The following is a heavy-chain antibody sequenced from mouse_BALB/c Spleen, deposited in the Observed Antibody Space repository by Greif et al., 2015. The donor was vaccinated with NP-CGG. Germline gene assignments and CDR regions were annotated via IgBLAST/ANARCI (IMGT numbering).Heavy chain of an antibody. CDR2: INSNGGST. Sequence: EVQLQESGGGLVQPGGSLKLSCAASGFTFSSYGMSWARQTPDKRLELVATINSNGGSTYYPDSVKGRFTISRDNAKNTLYLQMSSLKSEDTAMYYCARSYGYPDYWGQGTTLTVSS. V-gene: IGHV5-6-3*01. CDR1: GFTFSSYG. D-gene: IGHD2-2*01. CDR3: ARSYGYPDY. J-gene: IGHJ2*01.